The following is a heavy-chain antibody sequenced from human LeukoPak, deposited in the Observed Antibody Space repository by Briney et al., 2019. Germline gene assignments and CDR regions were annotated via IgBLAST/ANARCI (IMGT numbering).Heavy chain of an antibody. CDR1: GGTFSSYA. J-gene: IGHJ2*01. CDR3: ARSDHSSGYPDWYFDL. CDR2: IIPIFGTA. D-gene: IGHD3-22*01. Sequence: ASVKVSCKASGGTFSSYAISWVRQAPGQGLEWMGGIIPIFGTANYAQKFQGRVTITADESTSTAYMELRSLRSDDTAVYYCARSDHSSGYPDWYFDLWGRGTLVTVSS. V-gene: IGHV1-69*13.